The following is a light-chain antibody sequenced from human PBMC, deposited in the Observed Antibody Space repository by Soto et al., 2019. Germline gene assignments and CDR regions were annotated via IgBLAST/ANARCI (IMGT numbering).Light chain of an antibody. V-gene: IGLV2-8*01. Sequence: ALTQPPSASGSPGQSVTISCTGTSSDVGAYNYVSWYQQLPGKAPKLIIYEVSKRPSGVPDRFSGSKSGNTASPTVSGLQAEDEADYYCTSYAGTYSFFYVFGTGTKVTVL. J-gene: IGLJ1*01. CDR3: TSYAGTYSFFYV. CDR2: EVS. CDR1: SSDVGAYNY.